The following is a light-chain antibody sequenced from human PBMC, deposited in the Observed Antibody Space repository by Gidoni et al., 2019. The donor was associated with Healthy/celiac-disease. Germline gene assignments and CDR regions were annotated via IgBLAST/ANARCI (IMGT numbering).Light chain of an antibody. CDR3: IQGTHWPIT. J-gene: IGKJ5*01. CDR1: QSHVYNDGTTY. CDR2: KVS. Sequence: DDVTTQSLPSLLVTLGQPAPISCRSSQSHVYNDGTTYLNWFQQRPGQSPRRLIYKVSNRDSGVPDRFSGSGSGTDFTLKISRVEAEDVGVYYCIQGTHWPITFGQGTRLEIK. V-gene: IGKV2-30*01.